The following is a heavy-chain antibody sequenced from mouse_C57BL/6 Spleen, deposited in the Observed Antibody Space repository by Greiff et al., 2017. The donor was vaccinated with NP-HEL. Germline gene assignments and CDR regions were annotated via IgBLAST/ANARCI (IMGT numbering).Heavy chain of an antibody. CDR2: INYDGSST. D-gene: IGHD2-3*01. CDR3: ARDDGYSPFDY. V-gene: IGHV5-16*01. CDR1: GFTFSDYY. Sequence: DVKLVESEGGLVQPGRSMKLSCTASGFTFSDYYMAWVRQVPEKGLEWVANINYDGSSTYYLDSLKSRFIISRDNAKNILYLQMSSLKSEDTATYYCARDDGYSPFDYWGQGTTLTVSS. J-gene: IGHJ2*01.